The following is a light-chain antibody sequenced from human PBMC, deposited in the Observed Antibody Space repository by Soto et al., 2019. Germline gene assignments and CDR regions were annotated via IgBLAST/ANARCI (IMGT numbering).Light chain of an antibody. J-gene: IGLJ2*01. Sequence: QLVLTQSSSASASLGSSVKLTCTLSSGHNNYIIAWHQQQPGKAPRYLMKLEGSGSYNKGSGIPDRFSGSSSGADRYLTISNLQFEDEADYYCETWDSNIRVFGGGTKVTVL. V-gene: IGLV4-60*02. CDR2: LEGSGSY. CDR1: SGHNNYI. CDR3: ETWDSNIRV.